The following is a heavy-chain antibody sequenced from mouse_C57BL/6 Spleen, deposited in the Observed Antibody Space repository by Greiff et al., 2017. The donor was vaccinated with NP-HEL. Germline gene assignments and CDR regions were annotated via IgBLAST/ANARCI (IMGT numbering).Heavy chain of an antibody. CDR3: ARENFYYGSSYAWFAY. CDR1: GYTFTDYY. J-gene: IGHJ3*01. D-gene: IGHD1-1*01. Sequence: QVQLKQSGAELVRPGASVKLSCKASGYTFTDYYINWVKQRPGQGLEWIARIYPGSGSTNYNEKFKSKATLTVDTSSSTAYMQLSSLTSEDSAVYYCARENFYYGSSYAWFAYWGQGTLVTVSA. CDR2: IYPGSGST. V-gene: IGHV1-76*01.